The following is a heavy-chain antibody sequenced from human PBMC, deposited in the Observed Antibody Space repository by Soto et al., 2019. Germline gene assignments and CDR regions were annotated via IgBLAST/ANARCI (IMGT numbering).Heavy chain of an antibody. V-gene: IGHV4-39*07. CDR2: ISYSGIT. D-gene: IGHD5-18*01. CDR3: AKDSGYNYGYFRWFDP. J-gene: IGHJ5*02. Sequence: SSETLSLTCTVSGGSIGSGPYYWGWIRQPPGKGLEWIGSISYSGITYYNPSLQSRVTISVDTSKSQFSLKLSSVTAADTAVYYRAKDSGYNYGYFRWFDPWGQGTLVTVSS. CDR1: GGSIGSGPYY.